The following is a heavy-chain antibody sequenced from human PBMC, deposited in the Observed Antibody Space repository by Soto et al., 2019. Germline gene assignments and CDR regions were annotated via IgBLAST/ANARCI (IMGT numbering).Heavy chain of an antibody. CDR1: GGFVSSGSYY. Sequence: QVQLQQWGAGLLKPSETLSLTCAVYGGFVSSGSYYWSWIRQPPGKGLEWIGEMSHSGGTHFNPSLKSRVPISGDTSKNQFSLKMSSVTAADTALYYCARVERGTATPVVDAFDIWGPGTMVTVSS. CDR2: MSHSGGT. V-gene: IGHV4-34*01. CDR3: ARVERGTATPVVDAFDI. J-gene: IGHJ3*02. D-gene: IGHD2-21*02.